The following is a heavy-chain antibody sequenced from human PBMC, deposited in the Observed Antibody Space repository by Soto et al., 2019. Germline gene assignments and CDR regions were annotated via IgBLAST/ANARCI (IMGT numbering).Heavy chain of an antibody. Sequence: PSETLSLTCAVSGGSISSSNWWSWVRQPPGKGLEWIGEIYHSGSTNYNPSLKSRVTISVDKSKNQFSLKLSSVTAADTAVYYCERHGTESHHYGSGSYWQWFDPWGRGIPV. V-gene: IGHV4-4*02. J-gene: IGHJ5*02. CDR1: GGSISSSNW. CDR2: IYHSGST. D-gene: IGHD3-10*01. CDR3: ERHGTESHHYGSGSYWQWFDP.